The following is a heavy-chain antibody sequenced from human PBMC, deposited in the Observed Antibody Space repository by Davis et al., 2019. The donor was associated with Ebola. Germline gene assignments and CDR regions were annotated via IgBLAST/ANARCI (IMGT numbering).Heavy chain of an antibody. CDR3: HMDV. CDR2: ISYDGSNK. J-gene: IGHJ6*03. V-gene: IGHV3-30-3*01. Sequence: GESLKISCAASGFTFSSYAMHWVRQAPGKGLEWVAVISYDGSNKYYADSVKGRFTISRDNSKNTLYLQMNSLRAEDTAVYYCHMDVWGKGTTVTVSS. CDR1: GFTFSSYA.